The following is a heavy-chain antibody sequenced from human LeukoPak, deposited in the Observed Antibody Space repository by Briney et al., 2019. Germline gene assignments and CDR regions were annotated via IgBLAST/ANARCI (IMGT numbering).Heavy chain of an antibody. D-gene: IGHD2-21*01. V-gene: IGHV4-34*01. Sequence: SETLSLTCAVYGGSFSGYYWSWIRQPPGKGLEWIGEINHSGSTNYNPSLKSRVTISVDTSKNQFSLKLSPVTAADTAVYYCARGSRKPTLRRLWVLDYWGQGTLVTVSS. CDR2: INHSGST. CDR3: ARGSRKPTLRRLWVLDY. CDR1: GGSFSGYY. J-gene: IGHJ4*02.